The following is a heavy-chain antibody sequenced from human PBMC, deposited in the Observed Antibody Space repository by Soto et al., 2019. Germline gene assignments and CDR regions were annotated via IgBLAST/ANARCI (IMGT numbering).Heavy chain of an antibody. V-gene: IGHV3-11*01. J-gene: IGHJ5*02. D-gene: IGHD3-22*01. CDR1: GFSFRDYY. CDR3: ARDRLPMVVVVMGWFDP. Sequence: PGGSLRLSCAAFGFSFRDYYVSWIRQAPGKGLEWISYISGGGNTIYYADSVKGRFIISGDNAKNSLFLQMNSLRADDTAVYYCARDRLPMVVVVMGWFDPWGQGTLVTVSS. CDR2: ISGGGNTI.